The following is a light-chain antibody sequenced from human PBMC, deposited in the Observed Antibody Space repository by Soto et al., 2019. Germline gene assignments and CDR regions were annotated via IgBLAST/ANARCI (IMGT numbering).Light chain of an antibody. V-gene: IGKV3-20*01. J-gene: IGKJ1*01. CDR1: QSVIRNS. CDR2: GAS. Sequence: EIVLTQSPGTLSLSPGERAILSCRASQSVIRNSVAWYQQKPGQAPRLLIYGASNRASGIPDRFSGSGSGKDFTLTISRVEPEDFAVYHCQQYGNSRTFGQGTKVE. CDR3: QQYGNSRT.